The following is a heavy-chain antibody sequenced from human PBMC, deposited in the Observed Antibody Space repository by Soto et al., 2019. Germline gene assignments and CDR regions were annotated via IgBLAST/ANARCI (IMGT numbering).Heavy chain of an antibody. Sequence: QVQLQESGPGLVKPSETLSLTCTVSGGSVSSGSYYWSWIRQPPGEGLEWIGYIYYSGSTKYTPSPKSRFTISLDTSKIQFSLTLSSVSAADTAVYYCARGAGYDYVWGRYFSYWGQGTLVTVSS. J-gene: IGHJ4*02. CDR1: GGSVSSGSYY. V-gene: IGHV4-61*01. D-gene: IGHD3-16*01. CDR2: IYYSGST. CDR3: ARGAGYDYVWGRYFSY.